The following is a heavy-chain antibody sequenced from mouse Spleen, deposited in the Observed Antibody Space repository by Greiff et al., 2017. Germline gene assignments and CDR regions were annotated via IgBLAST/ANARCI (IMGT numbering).Heavy chain of an antibody. Sequence: QVQLQQPGAELVRPGSSVKLSCKASGYTFTSYWMHWVKQRPIQGLEWIGNIDPSDSETHYNQKFKDKATLTVDKSSSTAYMQLSSLTSEDSAVYYCARTPIYYDYDVDWYFDVWGAGTTV. D-gene: IGHD2-4*01. CDR1: GYTFTSYW. CDR3: ARTPIYYDYDVDWYFDV. CDR2: IDPSDSET. V-gene: IGHV1-52*01. J-gene: IGHJ1*01.